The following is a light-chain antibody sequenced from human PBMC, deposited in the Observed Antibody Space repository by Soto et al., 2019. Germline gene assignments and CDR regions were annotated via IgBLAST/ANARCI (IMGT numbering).Light chain of an antibody. V-gene: IGKV3-11*01. CDR1: QSISSH. J-gene: IGKJ4*01. CDR3: QQRINWPLT. CDR2: GAS. Sequence: EIVLTQSPATLSLSPGERATLSCSASQSISSHLAWYQQKPGQAPRLLIYGASNRATGIPARFSGSGSGTDFTLTISSLEPEDFAVYYCQQRINWPLTFGGGTKVEIK.